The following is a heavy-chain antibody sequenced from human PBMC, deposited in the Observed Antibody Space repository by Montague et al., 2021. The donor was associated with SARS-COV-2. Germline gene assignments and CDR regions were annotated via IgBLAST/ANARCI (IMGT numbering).Heavy chain of an antibody. CDR3: ARGRGITIFGVVTGRGAFDI. Sequence: SETLSLTCAVYGGSFSGYSWNWIRQPPGKGLEWIREINHSGSTNYNPSLKSRVTISVDKSKNQFSLKLSSVTAADTAVYYCARGRGITIFGVVTGRGAFDIWGQGTMVTVSS. J-gene: IGHJ3*02. V-gene: IGHV4-34*01. D-gene: IGHD3-3*01. CDR1: GGSFSGYS. CDR2: INHSGST.